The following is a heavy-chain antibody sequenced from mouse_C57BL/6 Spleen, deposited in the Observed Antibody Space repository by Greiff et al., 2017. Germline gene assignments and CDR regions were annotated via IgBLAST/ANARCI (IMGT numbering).Heavy chain of an antibody. D-gene: IGHD2-1*01. Sequence: EVKLVESGAELVRPGSSVKMSCKTSGYTFTSYGINWVKQRPGQGLEWIGYIYTGNGYTEYNEKFKGKATLTSDTSSSTAFMQLSSLTSDDSAIYFCSLYGKTYYFDYWGQGTTLTVSS. CDR2: IYTGNGYT. J-gene: IGHJ2*01. V-gene: IGHV1-58*01. CDR1: GYTFTSYG. CDR3: SLYGKTYYFDY.